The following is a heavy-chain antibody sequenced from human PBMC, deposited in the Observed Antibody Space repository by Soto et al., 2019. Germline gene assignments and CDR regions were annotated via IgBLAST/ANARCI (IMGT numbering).Heavy chain of an antibody. CDR1: GFTFSSYA. CDR2: ISYDGSNK. D-gene: IGHD5-18*01. J-gene: IGHJ6*02. CDR3: ARDMAMVIYYYYGMDV. V-gene: IGHV3-30-3*01. Sequence: GGSLRLSCAASGFTFSSYAMHWVRQAPGKGLEWVAVISYDGSNKYYADSVKGRFTISRDNSKNTLYLQMNSLRAEDTAVYYCARDMAMVIYYYYGMDVWGQGTTVTVS.